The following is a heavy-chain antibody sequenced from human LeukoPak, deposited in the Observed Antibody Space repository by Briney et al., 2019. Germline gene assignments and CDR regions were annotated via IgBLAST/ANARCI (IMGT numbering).Heavy chain of an antibody. D-gene: IGHD3-10*01. V-gene: IGHV3-30-3*01. Sequence: PGRSLRLSCAASGFTFSSYAMHWVRQAPGKGLEWVAVISYDGSNKYYAGSVKGRFTISRDNSKNTLYLQMNSLRAEDTAVYYCAREVLLWFGESPPYFDYWGQGTLVTVSS. CDR3: AREVLLWFGESPPYFDY. CDR1: GFTFSSYA. J-gene: IGHJ4*02. CDR2: ISYDGSNK.